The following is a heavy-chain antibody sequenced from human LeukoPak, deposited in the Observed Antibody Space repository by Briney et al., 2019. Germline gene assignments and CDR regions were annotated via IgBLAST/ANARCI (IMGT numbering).Heavy chain of an antibody. CDR3: ARQESSGYYRPLVDY. J-gene: IGHJ4*02. CDR1: GYTFTGYY. V-gene: IGHV1-2*02. CDR2: INPNSGGT. D-gene: IGHD3-22*01. Sequence: ASVKVSCKASGYTFTGYYMHWVRQAPGQGLEWMGWINPNSGGTNYAQKFQGRVTTTRDTSISTAYMELSRLRSDDTAVYYCARQESSGYYRPLVDYWGQGTLVTVSS.